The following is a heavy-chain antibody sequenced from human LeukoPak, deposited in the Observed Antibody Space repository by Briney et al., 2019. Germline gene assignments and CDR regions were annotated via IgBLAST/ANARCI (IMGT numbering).Heavy chain of an antibody. Sequence: PGGSLRLSCAASGFTFNNYAMNWVRQAPGKGLEWVSSISTSSSYIYYADSVKGRFTISRHNAKNSLYLQLNSLRVEDTALYYCARVSAHAGIAVAASDYWGQGTLVTVSS. CDR1: GFTFNNYA. CDR3: ARVSAHAGIAVAASDY. D-gene: IGHD6-19*01. V-gene: IGHV3-21*01. J-gene: IGHJ4*02. CDR2: ISTSSSYI.